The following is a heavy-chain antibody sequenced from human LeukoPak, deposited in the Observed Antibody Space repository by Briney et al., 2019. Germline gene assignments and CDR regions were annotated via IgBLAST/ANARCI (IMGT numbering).Heavy chain of an antibody. Sequence: GASVKVSCKASGYTFTSYGISWVRQAPGQGLEWMGWISAYNGNTNYAQKLQGRVTMTTDTYTSTAYMELRSLRSDDTAVYYCARGVYYDILTGYYDGVDAFDIWGQGTMVTVSS. CDR1: GYTFTSYG. D-gene: IGHD3-9*01. CDR2: ISAYNGNT. CDR3: ARGVYYDILTGYYDGVDAFDI. J-gene: IGHJ3*02. V-gene: IGHV1-18*04.